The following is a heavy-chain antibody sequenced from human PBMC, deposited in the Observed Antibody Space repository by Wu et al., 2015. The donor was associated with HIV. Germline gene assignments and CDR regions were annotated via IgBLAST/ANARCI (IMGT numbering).Heavy chain of an antibody. CDR1: GDRFTDYY. Sequence: EVQLVQSGTVVKKPGATVKIPCKFSGDRFTDYYIHWVRRVSGKGLEWMGLIDPEDGETKDARKFQARVTISADTSENVAYMELRGLRSDDTAVFYCTRGPSTTAKEVGGYWLDPWGQGTLVTVSA. CDR3: TRGPSTTAKEVGGYWLDP. CDR2: IDPEDGET. D-gene: IGHD3-16*01. J-gene: IGHJ5*02. V-gene: IGHV1-69-2*01.